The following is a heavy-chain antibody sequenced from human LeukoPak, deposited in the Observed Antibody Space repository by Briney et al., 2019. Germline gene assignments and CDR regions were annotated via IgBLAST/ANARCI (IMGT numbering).Heavy chain of an antibody. CDR2: IYYSGSN. CDR3: ARAVEMATTVDY. J-gene: IGHJ4*02. CDR1: GVSISSYY. D-gene: IGHD5-24*01. V-gene: IGHV4-59*01. Sequence: SETLSLTCTVSGVSISSYYWSWIRQPPGKGLEWIGYIYYSGSNKYNPSLKSRVTISVDTSKNQFSLKLSSVTDADTAVYYCARAVEMATTVDYWGQGTLVTASS.